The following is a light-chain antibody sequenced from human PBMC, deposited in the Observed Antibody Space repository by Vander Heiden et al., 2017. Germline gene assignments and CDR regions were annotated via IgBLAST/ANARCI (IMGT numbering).Light chain of an antibody. CDR3: QQYSGLPYT. CDR1: QSTHNW. Sequence: DIQMTQSPSTLSAFLGDTITISCRASQSTHNWLAWYQQRPGKAPKLLISRASTLESGITSRFNGAGTGTEFTLTITSLQADDFATYFCQQYSGLPYTFGQGTKVEMK. J-gene: IGKJ2*01. CDR2: RAS. V-gene: IGKV1-5*03.